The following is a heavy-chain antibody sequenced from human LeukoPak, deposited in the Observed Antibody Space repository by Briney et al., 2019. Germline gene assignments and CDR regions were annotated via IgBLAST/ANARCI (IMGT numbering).Heavy chain of an antibody. CDR3: ARVSRGFGELGFDY. Sequence: GGSLRLSCAASGFTFSNAWMSWVRQAPGKGLEWVSVIYSGGSAYYADSVKGRFTISRHNSKNTLYLQMNSLRAEDTAVYYCARVSRGFGELGFDYWGQGTLVTVSS. V-gene: IGHV3-53*04. D-gene: IGHD3-10*01. CDR2: IYSGGSA. CDR1: GFTFSNAW. J-gene: IGHJ4*02.